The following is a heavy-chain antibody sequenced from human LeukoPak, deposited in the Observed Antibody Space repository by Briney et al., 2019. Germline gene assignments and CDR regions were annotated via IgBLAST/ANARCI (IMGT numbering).Heavy chain of an antibody. V-gene: IGHV6-1*01. D-gene: IGHD3-10*01. CDR1: GDSVSRNSVV. CDR3: ARVEYFGSGSYRFDP. J-gene: IGHJ5*02. Sequence: SLSLSLTYAISGDSVSRNSVVWIWLTQSRSRALEWLGRTYYRSKWYKEDAASVRSRITTSPDTSKHQFSLQLTSVTPEDTAVYYCARVEYFGSGSYRFDPWGQGALGTVSS. CDR2: TYYRSKWYK.